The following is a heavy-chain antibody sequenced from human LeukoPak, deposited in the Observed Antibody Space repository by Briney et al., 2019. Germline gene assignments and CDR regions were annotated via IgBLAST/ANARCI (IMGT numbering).Heavy chain of an antibody. J-gene: IGHJ4*02. Sequence: PGGSLRLSCAASGFTFSSYVMHWVRQAPGKGLEWVAVLPYDGSNKYYADSVMGRFSISRDNSKNTLYLQMNSLRAEDTAVYYCARDRGATASFDYWGQGTLVTVSS. D-gene: IGHD1-26*01. CDR1: GFTFSSYV. V-gene: IGHV3-30-3*01. CDR3: ARDRGATASFDY. CDR2: LPYDGSNK.